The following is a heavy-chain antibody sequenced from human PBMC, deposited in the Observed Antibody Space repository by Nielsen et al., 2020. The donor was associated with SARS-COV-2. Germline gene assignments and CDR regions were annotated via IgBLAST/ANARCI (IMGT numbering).Heavy chain of an antibody. CDR3: ARDQDTAMVPYYYGMDV. D-gene: IGHD5-18*01. J-gene: IGHJ6*02. CDR1: GFTFTSSA. CDR2: IVVGSGNT. Sequence: SVKVSCKASGFTFTSSAVQWVRQARGQRLEWIGWIVVGSGNTNYAQKFQERVTITRDMSTSTAYMELSSLRSEDTAVYYCARDQDTAMVPYYYGMDVWGQGTTVTVSS. V-gene: IGHV1-58*01.